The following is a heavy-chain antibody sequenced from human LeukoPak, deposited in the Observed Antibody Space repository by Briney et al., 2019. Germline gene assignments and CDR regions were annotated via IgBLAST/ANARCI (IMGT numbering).Heavy chain of an antibody. Sequence: ASVKVSCKASGYTFTSYGISWVRQAPGQGLEWMGWISAYNGNTNYAQKPQGRVTMTTDTSTSTAYMELRSLRSDDTAVYYCASAYDSSGYYYYWGQGTLVTVSS. CDR1: GYTFTSYG. CDR3: ASAYDSSGYYYY. J-gene: IGHJ4*02. D-gene: IGHD3-22*01. CDR2: ISAYNGNT. V-gene: IGHV1-18*01.